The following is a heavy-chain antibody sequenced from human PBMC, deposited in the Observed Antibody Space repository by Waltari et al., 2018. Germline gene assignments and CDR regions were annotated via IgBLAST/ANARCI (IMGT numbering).Heavy chain of an antibody. CDR1: GGSFNGYY. Sequence: QVQLQQWGAGQLQPSETLSLTCAVYGGSFNGYYWGWIRQPPGKGLEVIGEINRNGNRNYMPSLRSRFTIVVDTSRSQFSLKLNSGTAADTAVYYCVRLEDCSGPGGNCYSGDSFALDVWGQGTTVTVSS. CDR3: VRLEDCSGPGGNCYSGDSFALDV. J-gene: IGHJ6*02. CDR2: INRNGNR. V-gene: IGHV4-34*02. D-gene: IGHD2-8*02.